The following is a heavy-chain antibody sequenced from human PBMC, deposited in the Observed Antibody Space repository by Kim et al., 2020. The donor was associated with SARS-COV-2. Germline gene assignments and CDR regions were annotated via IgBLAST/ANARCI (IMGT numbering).Heavy chain of an antibody. D-gene: IGHD6-19*01. CDR3: ARGGVLFSGYSSVNNWFDP. V-gene: IGHV3-30*04. CDR2: ISYDGSNK. J-gene: IGHJ5*02. CDR1: GFTFSSYA. Sequence: GGSLRLSCAASGFTFSSYAMHWVRQAPGKGLEWVAVISYDGSNKYYADSVKGRFTISRDNSKNTLYLQMNSLRAEDTAVYYCARGGVLFSGYSSVNNWFDPWGQGTLVTVSS.